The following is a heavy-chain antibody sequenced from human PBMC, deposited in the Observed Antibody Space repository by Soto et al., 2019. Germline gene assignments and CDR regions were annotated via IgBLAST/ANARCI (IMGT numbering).Heavy chain of an antibody. D-gene: IGHD5-12*01. CDR1: GFTFSSYG. Sequence: GGSLRLSCAASGFTFSSYGMHWVRQAPGKGLEWVAVIWYDGSNKYYADSVKGRFTISRDNSKNTLYLQMNSLRADDTAVYYRAREGYSGYDHGDYWGQGTLVTVSS. CDR3: AREGYSGYDHGDY. J-gene: IGHJ4*02. CDR2: IWYDGSNK. V-gene: IGHV3-33*01.